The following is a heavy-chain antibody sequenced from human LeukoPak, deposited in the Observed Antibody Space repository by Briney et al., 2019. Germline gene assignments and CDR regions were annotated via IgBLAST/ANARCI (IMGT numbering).Heavy chain of an antibody. D-gene: IGHD3-22*01. J-gene: IGHJ3*02. CDR1: GFTFSNYW. V-gene: IGHV3-74*01. CDR2: INNDGSST. Sequence: PGGSLRLSCAASGFTFSNYWLHWVRQAPGKGLVWVSRINNDGSSTFYADSVRGRFTISGDNAKNTLYLQMNSLRAEDTAVYYCARGDYYDSSGYYVDAFDIWGQGTMVTVSS. CDR3: ARGDYYDSSGYYVDAFDI.